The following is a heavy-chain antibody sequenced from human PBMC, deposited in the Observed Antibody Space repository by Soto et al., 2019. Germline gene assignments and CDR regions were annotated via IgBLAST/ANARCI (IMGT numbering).Heavy chain of an antibody. D-gene: IGHD3-16*01. CDR3: ARGALGPGFDP. CDR1: GGSISSYY. CDR2: IYYSGST. Sequence: SETLSLTFNVSGGSISSYYGSWIRQPPGKGLEWIGYIYYSGSTNYNPSLKSRVTISVDTSKNQFSLKLSSVTAADTAVYYCARGALGPGFDPWGQGTLVTVSS. V-gene: IGHV4-59*01. J-gene: IGHJ5*02.